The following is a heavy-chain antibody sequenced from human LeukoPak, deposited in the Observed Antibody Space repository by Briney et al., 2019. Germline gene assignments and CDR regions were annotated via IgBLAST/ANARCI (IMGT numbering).Heavy chain of an antibody. CDR2: IYYSGST. CDR3: ARGPYGSGSYYNVEGFAGVGETRKNWFDP. CDR1: GGSTSSYY. D-gene: IGHD3-10*01. J-gene: IGHJ5*02. Sequence: PSETLSLTCTVSGGSTSSYYWSWIRQPPGKGLEWIGYIYYSGSTNYNPSLKSRVTISVDTSKNQFSLKLSSVTAADTAVYYCARGPYGSGSYYNVEGFAGVGETRKNWFDPWGQGTLVTVSS. V-gene: IGHV4-59*01.